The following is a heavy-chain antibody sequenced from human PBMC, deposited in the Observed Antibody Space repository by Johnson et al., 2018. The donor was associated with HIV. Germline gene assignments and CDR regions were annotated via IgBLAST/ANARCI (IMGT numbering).Heavy chain of an antibody. J-gene: IGHJ3*02. V-gene: IGHV3-30-3*01. CDR1: GFTFSSYA. Sequence: QMLLVESGGGVVQPGRSLRLSCAASGFTFSSYAMHWVRQAPGKGLEWVAVISYDGSNKYYADSVKGRFTISRDNSKNTLYLQMNSLRAEDTAVYYCARDLSVESYQLLSVFSYAFDIWGQGTMVTVSS. D-gene: IGHD2-2*01. CDR2: ISYDGSNK. CDR3: ARDLSVESYQLLSVFSYAFDI.